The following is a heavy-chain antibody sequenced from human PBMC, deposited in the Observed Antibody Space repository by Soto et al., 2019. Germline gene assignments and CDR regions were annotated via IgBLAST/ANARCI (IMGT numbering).Heavy chain of an antibody. J-gene: IGHJ6*02. CDR1: GGTFSXYA. V-gene: IGHV1-69*01. Sequence: QVQLVXSGAEVKXPGSSXXVSCTASGGTFSXYAISWVXQXPXXGVEWVGGINPSFGTANYEQKFQGRVTITADESTSTAYMELSSLRSEXTAXYYCVXXXVAGGMDVWGQGTTVTVSS. CDR3: VXXXVAGGMDV. CDR2: INPSFGTA.